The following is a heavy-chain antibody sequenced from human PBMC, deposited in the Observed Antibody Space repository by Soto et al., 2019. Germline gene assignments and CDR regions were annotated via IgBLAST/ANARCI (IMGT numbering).Heavy chain of an antibody. CDR1: GGTFSSYA. CDR3: ARSYDSSGYYPEAWGYGMDV. CDR2: IIPIFGTA. D-gene: IGHD3-22*01. Sequence: QVQLVQSGAEVKKPGSSVKVSCKASGGTFSSYAISWVRQAPGQGLEWMGGIIPIFGTANYAQKFQGRVTITTDESTSTAYMELSGLRSEDTAVYYCARSYDSSGYYPEAWGYGMDVWGQGTTVTVSS. J-gene: IGHJ6*02. V-gene: IGHV1-69*01.